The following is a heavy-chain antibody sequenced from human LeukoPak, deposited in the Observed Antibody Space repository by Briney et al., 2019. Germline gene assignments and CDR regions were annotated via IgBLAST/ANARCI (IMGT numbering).Heavy chain of an antibody. Sequence: PSETLSLTCTVSGGSISSYYWSWIRQPPGKGLEWIGYIYYSGSTNYNPSLKSRVTISVDTSKNQFSLKLSSVTAADTAVYYCARVWINYYGSSRNYGMDVWGQGTTVTVSS. J-gene: IGHJ6*02. CDR1: GGSISSYY. D-gene: IGHD3-10*01. CDR3: ARVWINYYGSSRNYGMDV. CDR2: IYYSGST. V-gene: IGHV4-59*01.